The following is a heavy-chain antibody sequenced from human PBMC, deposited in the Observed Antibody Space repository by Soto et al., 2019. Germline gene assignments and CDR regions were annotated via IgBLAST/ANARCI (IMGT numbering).Heavy chain of an antibody. CDR2: IYPGDSET. D-gene: IGHD3-22*01. J-gene: IGHJ4*02. CDR1: GYTFTNYW. CDR3: AKVFYYYDSSGYYYFDY. V-gene: IGHV5-51*01. Sequence: PGESLKISCKGSGYTFTNYWIAWVRQMPGKGLEWMGIIYPGDSETRYSPSFQGRFTISRDNSKNTLYLQMSSLRAEDTAVYYCAKVFYYYDSSGYYYFDYWGQGTLVTVSS.